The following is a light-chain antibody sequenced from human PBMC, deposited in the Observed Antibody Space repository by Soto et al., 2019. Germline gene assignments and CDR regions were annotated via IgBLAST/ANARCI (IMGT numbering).Light chain of an antibody. V-gene: IGLV1-47*01. CDR1: SSNIGSNY. CDR3: AACDDSLNGVV. CDR2: RNS. Sequence: QSVLTQPPSASGTPGQRVTISCSGSSSNIGSNYVYWYQQLPGTVPQLLIYRNSERPSGVPDRFSGSKSGTSASLAISGLLSDDEDDYYCAACDDSLNGVVFGGGTKLTVL. J-gene: IGLJ2*01.